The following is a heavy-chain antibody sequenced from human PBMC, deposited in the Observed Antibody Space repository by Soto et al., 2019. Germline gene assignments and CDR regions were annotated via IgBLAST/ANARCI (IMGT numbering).Heavy chain of an antibody. D-gene: IGHD3-10*01. J-gene: IGHJ4*02. CDR2: ISGSGGST. CDR3: ASHYVLLWFGELSPAFDY. V-gene: IGHV3-23*01. CDR1: GFTFSSYA. Sequence: EVQLLESGGGLVQPGGSLRLSCAASGFTFSSYAMSWVRQAPGKGLEWVSAISGSGGSTYYADSVKGRFTISRDNSKNTLYLQMNSLRAEDTAVYYCASHYVLLWFGELSPAFDYWGQGTLVTVSS.